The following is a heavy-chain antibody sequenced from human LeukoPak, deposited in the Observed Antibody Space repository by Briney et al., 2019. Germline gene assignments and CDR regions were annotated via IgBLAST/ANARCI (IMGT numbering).Heavy chain of an antibody. CDR3: ARETVVVITPYYYYGMDV. J-gene: IGHJ6*02. Sequence: GASVKVSCKASGYTFTSYGISWVRQAPGQGLEWMGWISAYNGNTNYAQKLQGRVTMTTDTSTSTAYMELRSLRSDDTAVYYCARETVVVITPYYYYGMDVWGQGTTVTVSS. CDR1: GYTFTSYG. D-gene: IGHD3-22*01. CDR2: ISAYNGNT. V-gene: IGHV1-18*01.